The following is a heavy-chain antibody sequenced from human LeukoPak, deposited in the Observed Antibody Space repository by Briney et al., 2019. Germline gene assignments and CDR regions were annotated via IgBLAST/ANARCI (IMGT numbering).Heavy chain of an antibody. CDR1: GYTFTSYY. CDR2: INPSGGST. D-gene: IGHD2-21*02. V-gene: IGHV1-46*01. CDR3: ARDRFPYCGGNCLIDY. J-gene: IGHJ4*02. Sequence: ASVKISCKAFGYTFTSYYMHWVRQAPGQGLEWMGVINPSGGSTSYAQKFQGRVTMTRDTSTSTVYMELSSLRSEDTAVYYCARDRFPYCGGNCLIDYWGQGTLVTVSS.